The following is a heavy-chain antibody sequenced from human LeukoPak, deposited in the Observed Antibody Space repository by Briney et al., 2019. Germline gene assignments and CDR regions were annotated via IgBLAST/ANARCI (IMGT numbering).Heavy chain of an antibody. V-gene: IGHV3-66*01. Sequence: GGSLRLSCAASGFTVSSNYMSWVRQAPGKGLEWVSVFYSGGDTYYANSVRGRFTISRDNSKNTLCLQMNSLRAEDTAVYYCARTDYYDKSIDYWGQGTLVTVSS. D-gene: IGHD3-22*01. CDR3: ARTDYYDKSIDY. CDR2: FYSGGDT. CDR1: GFTVSSNY. J-gene: IGHJ4*02.